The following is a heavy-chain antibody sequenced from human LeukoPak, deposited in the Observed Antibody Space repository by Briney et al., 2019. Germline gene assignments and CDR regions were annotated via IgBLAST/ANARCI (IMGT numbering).Heavy chain of an antibody. V-gene: IGHV1-2*06. CDR2: INPNSGGT. D-gene: IGHD2-2*01. J-gene: IGHJ6*02. CDR3: ARFIVVVPAAHYYYYGMDV. CDR1: GYTFTGYY. Sequence: GASVKVSCKASGYTFTGYYMHWVRQAPGQGLEWMGRINPNSGGTNYAQKFQGRVTMTRDTSISTAYMELSRLRSDDTAVYYCARFIVVVPAAHYYYYGMDVWGQGTTVTVSS.